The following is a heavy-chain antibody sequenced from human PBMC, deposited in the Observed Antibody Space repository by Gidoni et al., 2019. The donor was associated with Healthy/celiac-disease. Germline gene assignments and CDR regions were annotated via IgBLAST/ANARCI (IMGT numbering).Heavy chain of an antibody. CDR3: AKGDVVVVAATQAFDI. J-gene: IGHJ3*02. V-gene: IGHV3-9*01. CDR2: ISWNSGSI. Sequence: EVQLVESGGGLVQPGRSLRLSCAASGFTFDAYAMHWVRQAPGKGLEWVSGISWNSGSIGYADSVKGRFTISRDNAKNSLYLQMNSLRAEDTALYYCAKGDVVVVAATQAFDIWGQGTMVTVSS. D-gene: IGHD2-15*01. CDR1: GFTFDAYA.